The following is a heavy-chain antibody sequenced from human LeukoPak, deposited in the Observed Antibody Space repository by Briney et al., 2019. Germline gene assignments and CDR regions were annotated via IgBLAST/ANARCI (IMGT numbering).Heavy chain of an antibody. CDR1: GITDSSNY. CDR3: ARAGPLWSAYYPEY. Sequence: GGSLRLSCAASGITDSSNYMSWVRQAPGKGLAGVSGTYSGGSTYYADSVTGRFTISRDNSENTLHLLMNSLRPEDTAVYYCARAGPLWSAYYPEYWGQGTLVTVSS. CDR2: TYSGGST. V-gene: IGHV3-66*02. D-gene: IGHD3-3*01. J-gene: IGHJ4*02.